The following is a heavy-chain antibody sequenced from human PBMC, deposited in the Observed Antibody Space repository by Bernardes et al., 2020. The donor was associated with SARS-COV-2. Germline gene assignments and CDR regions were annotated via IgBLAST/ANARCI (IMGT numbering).Heavy chain of an antibody. CDR1: GGSFSSHY. CDR2: TYNTGSN. J-gene: IGHJ6*02. V-gene: IGHV4-59*08. CDR3: ARLSGSEWFRHGMDV. Sequence: SETLSLTRAVYGGSFSSHYWTWIGYTYNTGSNHYNPSLRSRVTISVDTSRNQFSLKLSSVTAADTAVYYCARLSGSEWFRHGMDVWGQRTTVTVS. D-gene: IGHD3-3*01.